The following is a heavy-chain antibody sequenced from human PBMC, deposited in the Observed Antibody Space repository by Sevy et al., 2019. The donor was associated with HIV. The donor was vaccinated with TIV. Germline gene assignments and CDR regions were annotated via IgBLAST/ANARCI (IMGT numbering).Heavy chain of an antibody. Sequence: GGSLRLSCAASGFTFSSYWMSWVRQAPGKGLEWVANIKQDGSEKYYVDSVKGRFTISRDNAKNSRYLQMNSLRAEDTAVYYCARVDILTGYSPLWYWGQGTLVTVSS. D-gene: IGHD3-9*01. CDR2: IKQDGSEK. CDR1: GFTFSSYW. V-gene: IGHV3-7*03. CDR3: ARVDILTGYSPLWY. J-gene: IGHJ4*02.